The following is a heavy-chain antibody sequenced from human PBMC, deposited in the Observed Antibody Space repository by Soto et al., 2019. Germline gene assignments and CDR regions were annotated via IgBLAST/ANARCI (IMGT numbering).Heavy chain of an antibody. J-gene: IGHJ4*02. CDR3: ARGGYSVVGATGY. CDR1: GYTFTDYG. Sequence: QVQLVQSGAEVKKPGASVKVSCKASGYTFTDYGINWVRQATGQGLEWMGWMNPKSGDTVYAQKFQGRVSMTRTTSISTTYMDPNGLKSDDTAVYYCARGGYSVVGATGYWGQGTLVTVSS. CDR2: MNPKSGDT. V-gene: IGHV1-8*01. D-gene: IGHD1-26*01.